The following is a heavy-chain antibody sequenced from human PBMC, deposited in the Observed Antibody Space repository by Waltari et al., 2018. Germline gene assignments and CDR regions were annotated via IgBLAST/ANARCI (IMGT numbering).Heavy chain of an antibody. J-gene: IGHJ5*02. V-gene: IGHV4-34*01. CDR3: ARALIVVVWQGRFDP. CDR1: GGSFSGYY. D-gene: IGHD3-22*01. CDR2: INHSGST. Sequence: QVQLQQWGAGLLTPSDTLSLTCAVYGGSFSGYYWSWIRQPPGKGLEWIGEINHSGSTNYNPSLKSRVTISVDTSKNQFSLKLSSVTAADTAVYYCARALIVVVWQGRFDPWGQGTLVTVSS.